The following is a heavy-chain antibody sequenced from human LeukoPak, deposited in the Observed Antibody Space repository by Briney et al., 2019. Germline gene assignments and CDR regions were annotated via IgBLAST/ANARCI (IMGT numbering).Heavy chain of an antibody. CDR1: GGSISSYY. CDR2: IYYSGST. CDR3: ARVSGYYYDSSGYPHFDY. Sequence: SETLSLTCTVSGGSISSYYWSWIRQPPGKGLEWIGYIYYSGSTNYNPSLKSRVTISVDTSKNQFSLKLSSVTAADTAVYYCARVSGYYYDSSGYPHFDYWGQGTLVTVSS. D-gene: IGHD3-22*01. J-gene: IGHJ4*02. V-gene: IGHV4-59*12.